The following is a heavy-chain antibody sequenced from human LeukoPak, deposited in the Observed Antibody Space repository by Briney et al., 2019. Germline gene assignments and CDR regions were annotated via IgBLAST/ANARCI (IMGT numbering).Heavy chain of an antibody. J-gene: IGHJ4*02. CDR3: VTDLVIKGYFDY. D-gene: IGHD2-21*01. V-gene: IGHV3-74*01. CDR1: GFTFSSYW. CDR2: INSDGSST. Sequence: GGSLRLSCAASGFTFSSYWMHWVRQAPGKGLVWVSRINSDGSSTSYADSVKGRFTISRDNAKNTLYLQMNSLKTEDTAVYYCVTDLVIKGYFDYWGQGALVTVSS.